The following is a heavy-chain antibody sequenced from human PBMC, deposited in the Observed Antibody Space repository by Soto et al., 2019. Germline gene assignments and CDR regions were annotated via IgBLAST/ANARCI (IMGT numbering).Heavy chain of an antibody. CDR2: IYYSGST. CDR3: ARLTYYDFSGHGGWFDP. CDR1: GGSISSGGYY. J-gene: IGHJ5*02. D-gene: IGHD3-3*01. V-gene: IGHV4-31*03. Sequence: SQTLSLTCTVSGGSISSGGYYWSWIRQHPGKGLEWIGYIYYSGSTYYNPSLKSRVTISVDTSKNQFSLKLSSVTAADTAVYYCARLTYYDFSGHGGWFDPWGQGTLVTVSS.